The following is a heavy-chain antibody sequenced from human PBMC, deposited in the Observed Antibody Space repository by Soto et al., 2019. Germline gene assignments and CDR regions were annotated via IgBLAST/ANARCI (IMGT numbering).Heavy chain of an antibody. J-gene: IGHJ4*02. V-gene: IGHV2-5*02. CDR3: AHRPVHDYGDYVDFDY. CDR1: GFSLSTSGVG. D-gene: IGHD4-17*01. Sequence: QITLKESGPPLVKPTQTLTLTCTFSGFSLSTSGVGVGWIRQPPGKALEWLALIYWDDDKRYSPSLKSRLTITKDTSKNQVVLTMTNMDPVDTATYYCAHRPVHDYGDYVDFDYWGQGTLVTVSS. CDR2: IYWDDDK.